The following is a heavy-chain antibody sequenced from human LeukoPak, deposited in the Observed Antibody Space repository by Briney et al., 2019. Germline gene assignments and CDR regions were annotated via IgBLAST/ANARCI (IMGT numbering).Heavy chain of an antibody. Sequence: GGSLRLSCAVSGLTFSSSWMDWVRQAPGKGLEWVASINPDGNKKYSADSVKGRFTISRDNAENSLYLQMNSLRAEDTALYYCAREVSEGFDFWGQGTLVTVSS. D-gene: IGHD3-22*01. CDR3: AREVSEGFDF. J-gene: IGHJ4*02. CDR2: INPDGNKK. CDR1: GLTFSSSW. V-gene: IGHV3-7*01.